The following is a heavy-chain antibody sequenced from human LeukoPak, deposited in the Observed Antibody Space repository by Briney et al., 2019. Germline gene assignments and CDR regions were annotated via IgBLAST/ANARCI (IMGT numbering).Heavy chain of an antibody. J-gene: IGHJ4*02. CDR2: ISGSGGST. D-gene: IGHD1-7*01. Sequence: GGSLRLSCAASGFTFSNYAMGWVRQAPGKGLEWVSAISGSGGSTYYADSVKGRFTISRDNSKNTLYLQMNSLRAEDTAVYYRAKEAVRYNWNYGDYWGQGTLVTVSS. CDR1: GFTFSNYA. V-gene: IGHV3-23*01. CDR3: AKEAVRYNWNYGDY.